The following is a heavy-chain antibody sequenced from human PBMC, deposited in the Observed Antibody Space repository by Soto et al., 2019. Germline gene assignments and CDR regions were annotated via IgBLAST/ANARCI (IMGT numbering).Heavy chain of an antibody. CDR3: ARRSGQLHYYFDY. Sequence: APVKVSCKASGFTFTNYGISWVRQAPGQGLEWMGWISAYKGDTNYAQKFQGRVTMTTDTSTSTAYLELRRLGSDDMAVYFCARRSGQLHYYFDYWGQGTQVTVSS. J-gene: IGHJ4*02. D-gene: IGHD6-6*01. CDR2: ISAYKGDT. CDR1: GFTFTNYG. V-gene: IGHV1-18*03.